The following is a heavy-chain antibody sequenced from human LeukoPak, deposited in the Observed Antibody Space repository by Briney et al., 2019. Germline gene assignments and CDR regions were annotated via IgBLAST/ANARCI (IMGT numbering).Heavy chain of an antibody. J-gene: IGHJ4*02. D-gene: IGHD6-25*01. Sequence: RGSLRLSCAVSGVTLSNYGMSWVRQAPGKGLECVAYIKEDGSDKNYVDSVKGRFTISRDSAKSSLYLQTNSLRVEDTAVYYCVRGTRSDSFWGQGTQVTVSS. CDR2: IKEDGSDK. CDR3: VRGTRSDSF. CDR1: GVTLSNYG. V-gene: IGHV3-7*01.